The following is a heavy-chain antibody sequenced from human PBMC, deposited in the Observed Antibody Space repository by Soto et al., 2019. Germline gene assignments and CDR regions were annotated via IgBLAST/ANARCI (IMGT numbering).Heavy chain of an antibody. CDR2: ISSSGSTI. CDR1: GFTFSSYE. Sequence: SGGSLRLSCAASGFTFSSYEMNWGRQAPGKGLEWVSYISSSGSTIYYADSVKGRFTISRDNAKNSLYLQMNSLRAEDTAVYYCARVGSAAGTYYYYGMDVWGQGTTVTVSS. J-gene: IGHJ6*02. D-gene: IGHD6-13*01. V-gene: IGHV3-48*03. CDR3: ARVGSAAGTYYYYGMDV.